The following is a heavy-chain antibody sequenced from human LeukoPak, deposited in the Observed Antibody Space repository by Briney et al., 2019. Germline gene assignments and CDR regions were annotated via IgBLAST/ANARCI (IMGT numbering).Heavy chain of an antibody. Sequence: GGSLRLSCAASGFTFDDYGMSWVRQAPGKGLKWVSGINWNGGSTGYADSVKGRFTISRDNAKNSLYLQMNSLRAEDTALYHCAREAYSSGWPYYYYYYMDVWGKGTTVTISS. J-gene: IGHJ6*03. CDR2: INWNGGST. D-gene: IGHD6-19*01. CDR1: GFTFDDYG. V-gene: IGHV3-20*01. CDR3: AREAYSSGWPYYYYYYMDV.